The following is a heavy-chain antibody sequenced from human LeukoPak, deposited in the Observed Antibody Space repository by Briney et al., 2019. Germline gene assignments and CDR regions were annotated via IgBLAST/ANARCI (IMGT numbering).Heavy chain of an antibody. D-gene: IGHD3-16*01. J-gene: IGHJ5*02. CDR3: ARASFWESPINWFAP. V-gene: IGHV1-2*02. CDR2: INPKNGGS. Sequence: ASVKVSCKASGYTFTGYYMHWVRQAPGQGLEWVGWINPKNGGSNYAQRFQGRVTMTRDRSISTAYMELSRLTSDDTAVYYCARASFWESPINWFAPWGQGTLVTVSS. CDR1: GYTFTGYY.